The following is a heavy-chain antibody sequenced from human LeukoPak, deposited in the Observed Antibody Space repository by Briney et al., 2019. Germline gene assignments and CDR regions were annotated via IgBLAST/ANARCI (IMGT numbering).Heavy chain of an antibody. J-gene: IGHJ4*02. CDR1: GGSIRTYY. CDR2: IYYSGIT. V-gene: IGHV4-59*01. D-gene: IGHD3-22*01. Sequence: SETLSLTCTVAGGSIRTYYWNWIRQPPGKGLEWIGYIYYSGITNYNPSLKSRVTISVDTSKNQFSLKLSSVTAADTAVYYCARDLRDSSGYWTFDSWGQGTLVTVSS. CDR3: ARDLRDSSGYWTFDS.